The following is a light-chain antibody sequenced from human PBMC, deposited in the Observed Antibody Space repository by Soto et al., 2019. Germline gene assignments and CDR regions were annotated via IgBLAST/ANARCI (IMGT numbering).Light chain of an antibody. Sequence: DIQMTQSPPSLSACVGDRVTITCRASQTISDYLHWYQQKPGKAPTLLIYGSSSLQTGVPPRFSGSGSGTEFTLTISSLQPEDFGTYYCQQTYDSLVSFGGGTKVHIK. CDR3: QQTYDSLVS. V-gene: IGKV1-39*01. J-gene: IGKJ4*01. CDR1: QTISDY. CDR2: GSS.